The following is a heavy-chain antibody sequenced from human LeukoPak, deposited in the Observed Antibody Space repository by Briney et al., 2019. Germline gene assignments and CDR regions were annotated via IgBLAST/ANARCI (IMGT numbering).Heavy chain of an antibody. J-gene: IGHJ4*02. CDR2: ISWNSGSI. D-gene: IGHD6-13*01. CDR3: AKARSPPGYSSSWSLYYFDY. Sequence: PGGSLRLSCAASGVTFDDYAMHWVRQAPGKGLEWVSGISWNSGSIGYADSVKGRFTISRDNAKNSLYLQMNSLRAEDTALYYCAKARSPPGYSSSWSLYYFDYWGQGTLVTVSS. CDR1: GVTFDDYA. V-gene: IGHV3-9*01.